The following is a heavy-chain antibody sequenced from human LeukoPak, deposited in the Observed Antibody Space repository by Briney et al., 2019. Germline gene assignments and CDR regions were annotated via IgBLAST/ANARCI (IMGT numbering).Heavy chain of an antibody. V-gene: IGHV4-59*08. J-gene: IGHJ3*02. CDR1: GGSISSHY. D-gene: IGHD1-26*01. CDR2: IYYSGST. Sequence: SETLSLTCTVSGGSISSHYWSWIRQPPGKGLEWIGYIYYSGSTNYNPSLKSRVTISVDTSKNQFSLKLSSVTAADTAVYYCARMNSGSRSDAFDIWGQGTMVTVSS. CDR3: ARMNSGSRSDAFDI.